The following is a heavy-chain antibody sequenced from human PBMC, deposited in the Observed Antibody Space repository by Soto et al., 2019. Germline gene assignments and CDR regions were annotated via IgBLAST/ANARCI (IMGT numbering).Heavy chain of an antibody. Sequence: SETLSLTCTVSGGSISSSSYYWGWIRQPPGKGLEWIGSIYYSGSTYYNPSLKSRVTISVDTSKNQFSLKLSSVTAADTAVYYCARTLWFGELFNYYYYGMDVWGQGTTVTVSS. D-gene: IGHD3-10*01. CDR3: ARTLWFGELFNYYYYGMDV. CDR1: GGSISSSSYY. V-gene: IGHV4-39*01. CDR2: IYYSGST. J-gene: IGHJ6*02.